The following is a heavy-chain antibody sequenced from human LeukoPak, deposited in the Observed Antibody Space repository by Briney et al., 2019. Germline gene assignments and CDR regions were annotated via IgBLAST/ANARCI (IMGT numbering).Heavy chain of an antibody. CDR1: GYTFTDYY. Sequence: ASVKVSCKASGYTFTDYYIHWVRQAPGQGLEWMGWIIPIFGTANYAQKFQGRVTITADESTSTAYTELSSLRSEDTAVYYCARDKRYCSGGSCLVGNFDIWGQGTMVTVSS. V-gene: IGHV1-69*13. CDR2: IIPIFGTA. CDR3: ARDKRYCSGGSCLVGNFDI. D-gene: IGHD2-15*01. J-gene: IGHJ3*02.